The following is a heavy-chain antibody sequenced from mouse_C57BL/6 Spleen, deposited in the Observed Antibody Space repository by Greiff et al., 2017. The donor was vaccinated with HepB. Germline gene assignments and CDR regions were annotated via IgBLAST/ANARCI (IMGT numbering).Heavy chain of an antibody. CDR1: GFTFSDYG. D-gene: IGHD1-1*01. J-gene: IGHJ2*01. CDR2: ISSGSSTI. V-gene: IGHV5-17*01. CDR3: ARRGTTVVYFDY. Sequence: EVHLVESGGGLVKPGGSLKLSCAASGFTFSDYGMHWVRQAPEKGLEWVAYISSGSSTIYYADTVKGRFTISRDNAKNTLFLQMTSLRSADTAMYYCARRGTTVVYFDYWGQGTTLTVSS.